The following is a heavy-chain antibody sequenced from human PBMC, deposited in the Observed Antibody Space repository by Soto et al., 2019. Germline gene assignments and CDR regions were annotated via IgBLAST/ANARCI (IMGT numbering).Heavy chain of an antibody. CDR3: ARLQFYDFWSGSDPLDV. V-gene: IGHV4-61*01. D-gene: IGHD3-3*01. CDR2: ISFTGST. CDR1: GASVNSGSYQ. Sequence: SETLSLTCAVSGASVNSGSYQWSWIRQSPGKGLEWIGFISFTGSTNSNPSLKSRVTFSVDASKNHFSLKLTSVTAADTALYFCARLQFYDFWSGSDPLDVWGQGTTVTVSS. J-gene: IGHJ6*02.